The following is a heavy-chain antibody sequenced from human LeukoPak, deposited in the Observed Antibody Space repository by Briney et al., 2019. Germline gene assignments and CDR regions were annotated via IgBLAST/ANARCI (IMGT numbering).Heavy chain of an antibody. Sequence: PSETLSLTCAVYGGSFSGYYWSWIRQPPGKGLEWIGEINHSGSTNYNPSLKSRVTISVDTSKNQFSLKLSSVTAADTAVYYCARGIAGAGTKYFDYWGQGTLVTVSS. J-gene: IGHJ4*02. CDR2: INHSGST. CDR1: GGSFSGYY. CDR3: ARGIAGAGTKYFDY. D-gene: IGHD6-19*01. V-gene: IGHV4-34*01.